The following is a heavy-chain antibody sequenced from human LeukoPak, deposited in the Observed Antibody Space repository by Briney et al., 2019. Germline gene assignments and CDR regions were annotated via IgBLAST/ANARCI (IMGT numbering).Heavy chain of an antibody. CDR2: INHSGST. CDR1: GGSFSGYY. CDR3: ARRFSYYYDSSGYLNWFDP. Sequence: SETLSLTCAVYGGSFSGYYWSWIRQPPGKGLEWIGEINHSGSTNYNPSLKSRVTISIDTSKNQFSLNLSSVTAADTAVYYCARRFSYYYDSSGYLNWFDPWGQGTLVTVSS. J-gene: IGHJ5*02. D-gene: IGHD3-22*01. V-gene: IGHV4-34*01.